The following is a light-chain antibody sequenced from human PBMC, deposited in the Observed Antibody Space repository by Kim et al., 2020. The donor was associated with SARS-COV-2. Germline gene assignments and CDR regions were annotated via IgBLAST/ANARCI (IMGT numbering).Light chain of an antibody. Sequence: SYELTQPPSVSVAPGKTATITCGENNIGSKSVHWYQQNPGQAPVLVIYYDTNRPSGIPERFSGSNSGNTATLTISRVAAGDEADYYCQVWDSSSNHPLFG. J-gene: IGLJ3*02. CDR2: YDT. CDR1: NIGSKS. V-gene: IGLV3-21*04. CDR3: QVWDSSSNHPL.